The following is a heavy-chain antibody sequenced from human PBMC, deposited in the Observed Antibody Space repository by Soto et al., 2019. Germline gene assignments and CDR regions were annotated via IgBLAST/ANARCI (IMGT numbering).Heavy chain of an antibody. CDR2: INHSGST. J-gene: IGHJ4*02. Sequence: QVQLQQWGAGLLKPSETLSLTCAVYGGSFSGYYWSWIRQPPGKGLEWIGEINHSGSTNYNASLKSRVTISVDTSKNQFSLKLSSVTAADTAVYYCARGPIETWPFEYWGQGTLVTVSS. CDR3: ARGPIETWPFEY. V-gene: IGHV4-34*01. CDR1: GGSFSGYY.